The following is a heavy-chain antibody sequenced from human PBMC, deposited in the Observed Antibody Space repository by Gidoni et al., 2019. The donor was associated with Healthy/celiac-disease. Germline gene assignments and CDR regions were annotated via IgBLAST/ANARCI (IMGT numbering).Heavy chain of an antibody. CDR2: IYWDDDK. V-gene: IGHV2-5*02. D-gene: IGHD6-13*01. Sequence: QITLKESGPTLVKPTQTLTLTCTFSGFSLSTSGVGVGWIRQPPGKALVWLALIYWDDDKRYSPSLKSRLTSTKDTSKNQVVLTMTNMDPVDTATYYCAHRRGYSSRGLNWGQGTLVTVSS. J-gene: IGHJ4*02. CDR3: AHRRGYSSRGLN. CDR1: GFSLSTSGVG.